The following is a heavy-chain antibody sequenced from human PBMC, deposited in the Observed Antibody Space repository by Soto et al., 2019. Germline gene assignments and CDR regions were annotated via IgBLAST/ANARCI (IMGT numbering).Heavy chain of an antibody. D-gene: IGHD6-19*01. J-gene: IGHJ4*02. CDR2: ITPSASS. V-gene: IGHV4-34*01. CDR1: GGSFSGYY. CDR3: ARGPRSGWYGTPLNLFDY. Sequence: SENLSLTCVVYGGSFSGYYWSCIRKPPWKGLEWIGEITPSASSNYNPSLTSRVTISVDTSKHQFSLKLSSVTAAGTAVYYCARGPRSGWYGTPLNLFDYSGQRTLVTVSS.